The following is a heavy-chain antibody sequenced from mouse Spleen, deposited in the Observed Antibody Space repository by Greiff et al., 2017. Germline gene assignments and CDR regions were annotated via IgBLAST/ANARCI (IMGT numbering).Heavy chain of an antibody. Sequence: QVQLQQPGAELVKPGASVKMSCKASGYTFTSYWMHWVKQRPGQGLEWIGVIDPSDSYTSYNQKFKGKATLTVDTSSSTAYMQLSSLTSEDSAVYYGTRSNGNYEDYWGQGTTLTVSS. V-gene: IGHV1S127*01. CDR1: GYTFTSYW. J-gene: IGHJ2*01. CDR3: TRSNGNYEDY. CDR2: IDPSDSYT. D-gene: IGHD2-1*01.